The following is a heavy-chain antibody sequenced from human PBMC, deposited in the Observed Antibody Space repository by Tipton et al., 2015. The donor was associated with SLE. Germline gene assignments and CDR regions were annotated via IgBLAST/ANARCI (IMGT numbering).Heavy chain of an antibody. CDR2: ISYDGSNK. D-gene: IGHD6-19*01. V-gene: IGHV3-30*18. J-gene: IGHJ6*02. CDR1: GFTFSSYG. CDR3: AKAQGSGWDYYYGMDV. Sequence: SLRLSCAASGFTFSSYGMHWVRQAPGKGLEWVAVISYDGSNKYYADSVKGRFTISRDNSKNTLYLQMNSLRTEDTAVYYCAKAQGSGWDYYYGMDVWGQGTTVTVSS.